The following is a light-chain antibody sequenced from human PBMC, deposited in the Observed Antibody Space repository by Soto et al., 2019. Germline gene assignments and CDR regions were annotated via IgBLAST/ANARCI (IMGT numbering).Light chain of an antibody. CDR2: AAS. CDR1: QSISSY. V-gene: IGKV1-39*01. Sequence: DIQMTQSPSSLSASVGDRVTITCRASQSISSYLNWYQQKPGKAPKLLIYAASSLQSGVPSRFSGSGSGTDFTLTISSLQPEYFANYYCQHSYSTPRTFGQGTKLEIK. CDR3: QHSYSTPRT. J-gene: IGKJ2*02.